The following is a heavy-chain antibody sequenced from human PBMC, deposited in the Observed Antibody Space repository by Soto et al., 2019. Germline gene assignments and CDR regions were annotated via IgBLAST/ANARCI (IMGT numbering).Heavy chain of an antibody. V-gene: IGHV4-34*01. D-gene: IGHD1-1*01. CDR2: INHSGST. J-gene: IGHJ4*02. CDR1: GGSFSGYY. Sequence: SETLSLTCAVYGGSFSGYYWSWIRQPPGKGLEWIGEINHSGSTNYNPSLKSRVTISVDTSKNQFSLKLSSVTAADTAVYYCARLQSDYWGQGTLVTVSS. CDR3: ARLQSDY.